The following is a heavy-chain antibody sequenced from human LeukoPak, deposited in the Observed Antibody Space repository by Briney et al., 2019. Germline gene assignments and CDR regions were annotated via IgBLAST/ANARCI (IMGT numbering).Heavy chain of an antibody. Sequence: PSETLSLTCTVSGGSISSYFWSWIRQPPGKGLEWIGYVYYSGSTNYNPSLRSRVTISVDTSKKQFSLKLSSATAADTAVYYCARVLDLSKRGLDAFDIWGQGTMVTVSS. CDR3: ARVLDLSKRGLDAFDI. V-gene: IGHV4-59*01. D-gene: IGHD3-16*01. CDR2: VYYSGST. J-gene: IGHJ3*02. CDR1: GGSISSYF.